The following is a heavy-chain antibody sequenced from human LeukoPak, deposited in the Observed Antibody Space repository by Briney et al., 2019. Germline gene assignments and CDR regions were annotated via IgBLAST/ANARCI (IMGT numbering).Heavy chain of an antibody. D-gene: IGHD6-19*01. V-gene: IGHV3-21*01. Sequence: GGSLRLSCAASGFTFSSYSMNWVRQAPGKGLEWVSSISSSSSYIYYADSVKGRFTISRDNSKNTLYLQVNSLRAEDTAVYYCARDRYSSGWYGDFDCWGQGTLVTVSS. J-gene: IGHJ4*02. CDR2: ISSSSSYI. CDR1: GFTFSSYS. CDR3: ARDRYSSGWYGDFDC.